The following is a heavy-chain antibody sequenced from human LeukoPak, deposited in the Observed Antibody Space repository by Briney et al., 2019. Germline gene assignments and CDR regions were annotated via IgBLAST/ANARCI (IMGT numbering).Heavy chain of an antibody. J-gene: IGHJ4*02. CDR1: GFTVSTYR. D-gene: IGHD4-17*01. CDR3: ARRVPYTVATDY. CDR2: INPTDDTT. V-gene: IGHV3-23*01. Sequence: GGSLRLSCAASGFTVSTYRMSWVRQAPGKGLQWVSVINPTDDTTYYADSVKGRFTISRDDSKNTLYLQMNSLRAEDTAVYYCARRVPYTVATDYWGQGTLVTVSS.